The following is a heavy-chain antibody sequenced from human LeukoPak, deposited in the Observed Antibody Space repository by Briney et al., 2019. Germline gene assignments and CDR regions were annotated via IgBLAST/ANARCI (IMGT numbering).Heavy chain of an antibody. V-gene: IGHV3-23*01. CDR3: AKDQNSGDAFDI. D-gene: IGHD1-26*01. CDR1: GFTFTDHA. J-gene: IGHJ3*02. CDR2: ISGSGGST. Sequence: GGSLRLSCAASGFTFTDHALTWVRQSPGKGLEWVSAISGSGGSTYYADSVKGRFTISRDNSKNTLYLQMNSLRAEDTAVYYCAKDQNSGDAFDIWGQGTMVTVSA.